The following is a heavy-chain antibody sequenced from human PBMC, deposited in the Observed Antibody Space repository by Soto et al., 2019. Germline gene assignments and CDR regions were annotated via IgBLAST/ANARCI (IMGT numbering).Heavy chain of an antibody. CDR2: ISTFSSNT. J-gene: IGHJ4*02. D-gene: IGHD3-10*01. Sequence: QVQLVQSGAEMRKPGASVTVSCKASGYTFTSHGLTWVRQAPGQGLEWMGWISTFSSNTFYAQNLQDRVTLTADKSTNTVYLELRSLRSDDTAVYYCARGSFGSGTYLAYWGQGTLLLVSP. V-gene: IGHV1-18*01. CDR3: ARGSFGSGTYLAY. CDR1: GYTFTSHG.